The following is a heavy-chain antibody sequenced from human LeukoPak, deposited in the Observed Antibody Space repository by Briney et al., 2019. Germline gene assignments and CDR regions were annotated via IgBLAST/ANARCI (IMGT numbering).Heavy chain of an antibody. CDR1: GFTFSSYA. Sequence: GGSPRLSCAASGFTFSSYAMNWVRQAPGKGLEWVSYISSSGSTIYYADSVKGRFTISRDNAKNSLYLQMNSLRAEDTAVYYCARDGGPEMATINFDYWGQGTLVTVSS. CDR3: ARDGGPEMATINFDY. V-gene: IGHV3-48*03. J-gene: IGHJ4*02. CDR2: ISSSGSTI. D-gene: IGHD5-24*01.